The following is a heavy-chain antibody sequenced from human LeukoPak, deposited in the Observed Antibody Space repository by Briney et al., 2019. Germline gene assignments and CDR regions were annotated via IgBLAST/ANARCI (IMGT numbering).Heavy chain of an antibody. CDR3: ARDYGGSSPFDY. CDR1: GFTFTSYN. D-gene: IGHD4-23*01. CDR2: ISSSGSTI. Sequence: GGSLRLSCAASGFTFTSYNMNWVRQAPGKGLEWISFISSSGSTIYYADSVKGRFTTSRDNAKNSLYLQMNSLRAEDTAVYYCARDYGGSSPFDYWGQGTLVTVSS. J-gene: IGHJ4*02. V-gene: IGHV3-48*04.